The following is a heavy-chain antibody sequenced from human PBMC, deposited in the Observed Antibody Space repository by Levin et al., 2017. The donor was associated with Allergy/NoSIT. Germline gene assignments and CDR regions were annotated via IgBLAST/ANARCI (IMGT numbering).Heavy chain of an antibody. J-gene: IGHJ6*02. V-gene: IGHV3-30*04. CDR3: ARDPNILVDFWSAPYYYYGMDV. D-gene: IGHD3-3*01. CDR2: ISYDGSNK. Sequence: LSLTCAASGFTFSSYAMHWVRQAPGKGLEWVAVISYDGSNKYYADSVKGRFTISRDNSKNTLYLQMNSLRAEDTAVYYCARDPNILVDFWSAPYYYYGMDVWGQGTTVTVSS. CDR1: GFTFSSYA.